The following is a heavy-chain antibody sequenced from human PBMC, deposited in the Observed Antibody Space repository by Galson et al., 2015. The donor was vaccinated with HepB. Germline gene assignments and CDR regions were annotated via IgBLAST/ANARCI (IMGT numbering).Heavy chain of an antibody. V-gene: IGHV3-74*01. D-gene: IGHD4-17*01. J-gene: IGHJ6*02. CDR2: INSDGSST. CDR1: GFTFSSYW. Sequence: SLRLSCAASGFTFSSYWMHWVRQAPGKGLVWVSRINSDGSSTSYADSVKGRFTISRDNAKNTLYLQMNSLRAEDTAVYYCARGRDYGDFSRGKLSISMDVWGQGTTVTVSS. CDR3: ARGRDYGDFSRGKLSISMDV.